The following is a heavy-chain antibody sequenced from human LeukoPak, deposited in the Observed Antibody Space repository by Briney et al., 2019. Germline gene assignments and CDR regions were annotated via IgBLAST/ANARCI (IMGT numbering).Heavy chain of an antibody. CDR2: IYWDDDK. Sequence: SGLTLVKPTQTLTLTCTFSGFSLSTSGVGVGWIRQPPGKALEWLALIYWDDDKRYSPSLKSRLTITKDTSKNQVVLTMTNMDPVDTATYYCAHRIVGATLFDYWGQGTLVTVSS. V-gene: IGHV2-5*02. D-gene: IGHD1-26*01. J-gene: IGHJ4*02. CDR3: AHRIVGATLFDY. CDR1: GFSLSTSGVG.